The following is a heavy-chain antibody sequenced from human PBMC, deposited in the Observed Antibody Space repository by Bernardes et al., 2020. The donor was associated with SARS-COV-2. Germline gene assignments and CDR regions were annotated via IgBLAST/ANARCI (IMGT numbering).Heavy chain of an antibody. CDR1: GFMFSSYV. V-gene: IGHV3-23*01. J-gene: IGHJ4*02. Sequence: GALILSCAAFGFMFSSYVMSWVRQAPGEGLEWVSAISGSCDTTYYADSVKGRFTISRDKSKNTVSLHLSSLRSEDTAVYYCAHSPYYYGSGTEYYFDHWGQGTLVTVSS. CDR3: AHSPYYYGSGTEYYFDH. D-gene: IGHD3-10*01. CDR2: ISGSCDTT.